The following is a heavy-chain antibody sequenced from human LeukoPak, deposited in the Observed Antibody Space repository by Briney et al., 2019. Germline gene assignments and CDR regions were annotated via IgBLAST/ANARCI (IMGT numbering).Heavy chain of an antibody. J-gene: IGHJ4*02. D-gene: IGHD6-13*01. CDR1: GGTFSSYA. CDR2: IIPIFGTA. Sequence: GASVKVSCKASGGTFSSYAISWVRQAPGQGLEWMGGIIPIFGTANYAQKFQGRVTITADESTSTAYMELSNLRSEDTAVYYCARGSQQLVLRYYFDYWGQGTLVTVSS. CDR3: ARGSQQLVLRYYFDY. V-gene: IGHV1-69*01.